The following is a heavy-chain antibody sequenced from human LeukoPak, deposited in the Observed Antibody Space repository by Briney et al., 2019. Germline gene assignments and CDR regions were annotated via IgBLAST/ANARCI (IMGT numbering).Heavy chain of an antibody. Sequence: GGSLRLSCAASGFTFSTYRMSWVRQAPGKGLEWVSAISGSGGSTYYADSVKGRFTISRDNSKNTLYLQMNSLRAEDTAVYYCAKDGGSLDYFDYWGQGTLVTASS. CDR2: ISGSGGST. CDR3: AKDGGSLDYFDY. D-gene: IGHD6-13*01. J-gene: IGHJ4*02. V-gene: IGHV3-23*01. CDR1: GFTFSTYR.